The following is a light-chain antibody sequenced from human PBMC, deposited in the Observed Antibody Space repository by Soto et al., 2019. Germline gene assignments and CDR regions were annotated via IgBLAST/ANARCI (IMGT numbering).Light chain of an antibody. Sequence: QSVLTQPASVSGSPGQSITISCTGTNNDVGGYKLVSWYQQHPGKVPKVVIYEGSKRPSGVSNRFSASKSGTTASLTISGLEAEDEADYYCCSYAGRNSWVFGGGTKLTVL. CDR2: EGS. CDR3: CSYAGRNSWV. V-gene: IGLV2-23*01. J-gene: IGLJ3*02. CDR1: NNDVGGYKL.